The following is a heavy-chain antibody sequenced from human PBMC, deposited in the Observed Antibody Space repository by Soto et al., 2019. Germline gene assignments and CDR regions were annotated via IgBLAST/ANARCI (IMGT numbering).Heavy chain of an antibody. CDR3: ARRSSGSYYAAFDV. CDR1: GFTFSTYP. D-gene: IGHD1-26*01. Sequence: EEQLLESGGGLGQPGGSLRLSCAASGFTFSTYPMTWVRQAPGKGLEWVSSIHGSGETTYYADSVKGRFTISRDNSKNTLYLEMDSLRANDTAVYFCARRSSGSYYAAFDVWGQGTVVTVSS. J-gene: IGHJ3*01. V-gene: IGHV3-23*01. CDR2: IHGSGETT.